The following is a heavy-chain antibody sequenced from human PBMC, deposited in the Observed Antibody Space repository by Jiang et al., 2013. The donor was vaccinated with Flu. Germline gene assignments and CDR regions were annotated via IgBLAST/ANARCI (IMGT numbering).Heavy chain of an antibody. Sequence: SGAEVKKPGASVKVSCKASGYTFTNLDINWVRQATGQGLEWMGWMTPRNGNTGYAQKFQGRITMSRDTSIDTAYMELSGLTSEDTALYFCARGVDAGVDYWGQGTLVTVSS. CDR1: GYTFTNLD. V-gene: IGHV1-8*01. J-gene: IGHJ4*02. D-gene: IGHD1-1*01. CDR3: ARGVDAGVDY. CDR2: MTPRNGNT.